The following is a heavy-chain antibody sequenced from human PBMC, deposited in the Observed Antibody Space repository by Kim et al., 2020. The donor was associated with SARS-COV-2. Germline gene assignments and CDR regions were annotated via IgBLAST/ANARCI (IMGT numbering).Heavy chain of an antibody. CDR2: IKQDGSEK. D-gene: IGHD6-13*01. J-gene: IGHJ2*01. CDR1: GFTFSSYW. V-gene: IGHV3-7*03. CDR3: ARDRSYSSSWYWGDWYFDL. Sequence: GGSLRLSCAASGFTFSSYWMSWVRQAPGKGLEWVANIKQDGSEKYYVDSVKGRFTISRDNAKNSLYLQMNSLRAEDTAVYYCARDRSYSSSWYWGDWYFDLWGRGTLVTVSS.